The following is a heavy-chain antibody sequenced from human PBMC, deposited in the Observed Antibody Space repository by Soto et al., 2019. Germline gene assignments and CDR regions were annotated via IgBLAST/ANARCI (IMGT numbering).Heavy chain of an antibody. D-gene: IGHD2-2*01. Sequence: EVQLLESGAGLVQPGGSLRLSCAASGFTFSSYAMSWVRQAPGKGLEWVSGISTSRDSTYDADSVKGRFTISRDNSKDTLSMQMNSLRAGDTAVYYCAIHSRYCSSTSCYADWGQGTLVTVSS. CDR3: AIHSRYCSSTSCYAD. J-gene: IGHJ4*02. CDR2: ISTSRDST. V-gene: IGHV3-23*01. CDR1: GFTFSSYA.